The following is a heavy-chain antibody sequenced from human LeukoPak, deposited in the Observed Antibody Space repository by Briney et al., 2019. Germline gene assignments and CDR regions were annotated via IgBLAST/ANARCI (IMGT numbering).Heavy chain of an antibody. V-gene: IGHV3-7*01. CDR1: GLTFSNYW. D-gene: IGHD1-26*01. J-gene: IGHJ4*02. CDR2: VNEDGSAK. CDR3: ACGSYSFDY. Sequence: GGSLRLSCVVSGLTFSNYWMIWVRQAPGKGLESVAIVNEDGSAKYYLDSVKGRFTISRDNARNSLYLEMNSLRAEDTAVYYCACGSYSFDYWDQGTLVTVSS.